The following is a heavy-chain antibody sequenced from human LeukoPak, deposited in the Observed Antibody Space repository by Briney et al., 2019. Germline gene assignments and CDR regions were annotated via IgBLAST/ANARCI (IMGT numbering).Heavy chain of an antibody. CDR2: ISGDGGST. D-gene: IGHD6-13*01. J-gene: IGHJ4*02. CDR1: GFTFDDYA. Sequence: QPGGSLRLSCAASGFTFDDYAMHWVRQAPGKGLEWVSLISGDGGSTYYANSVKGRFTISRDNSKNSLYLQMNSLRTEDTALYYCAKDKAGGQQLVQALLDYWGQGTLVTVSS. CDR3: AKDKAGGQQLVQALLDY. V-gene: IGHV3-43*02.